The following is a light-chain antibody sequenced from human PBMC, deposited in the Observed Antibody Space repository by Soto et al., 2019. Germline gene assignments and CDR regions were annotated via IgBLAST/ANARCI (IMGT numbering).Light chain of an antibody. CDR2: KVS. Sequence: DVVMTQSPLSLPVTLGQPASISCRSSQSLVFSDGNTYLNWFQQRPGQSPRRLIYKVSNRDSGVPDRFSGSGSGTDFTLKISRVEAEDVGLFYCIQGTHWPRTFGQGTKLEIK. V-gene: IGKV2-30*01. CDR1: QSLVFSDGNTY. J-gene: IGKJ2*01. CDR3: IQGTHWPRT.